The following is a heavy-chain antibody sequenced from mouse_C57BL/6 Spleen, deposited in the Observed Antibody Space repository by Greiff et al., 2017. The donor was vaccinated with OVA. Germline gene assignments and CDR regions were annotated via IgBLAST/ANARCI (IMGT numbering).Heavy chain of an antibody. V-gene: IGHV1-19*01. CDR3: ARGRGADWYFEV. Sequence: VQLQQSGPVLVKPGASVKMSCKASGYTFTDYYMNWVKQSHGKSLEWIGVINPYNGGTSYNQKFKGKATLTVAKSSSTAYMELNSLTSEDSAVYYCARGRGADWYFEVWGTGTTVTVSS. CDR1: GYTFTDYY. CDR2: INPYNGGT. J-gene: IGHJ1*03.